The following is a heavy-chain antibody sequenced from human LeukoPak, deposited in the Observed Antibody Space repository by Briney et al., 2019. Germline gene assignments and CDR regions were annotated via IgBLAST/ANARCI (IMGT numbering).Heavy chain of an antibody. CDR3: AREATNYGDHTMMI. D-gene: IGHD4-17*01. V-gene: IGHV3-48*03. CDR2: ISSSGSTI. CDR1: GFTFSSYE. Sequence: GGSLRLSCAASGFTFSSYEMNWVRQAPGKGLEWVSYISSSGSTIYYADSVKGRFTISRDNAKNSLYLQMNSLRAEDTAVYYCAREATNYGDHTMMIWGQGTLVTVSS. J-gene: IGHJ4*02.